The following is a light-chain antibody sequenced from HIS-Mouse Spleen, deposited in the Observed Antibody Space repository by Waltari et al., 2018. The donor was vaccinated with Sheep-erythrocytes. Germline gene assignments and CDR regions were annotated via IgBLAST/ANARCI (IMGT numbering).Light chain of an antibody. CDR3: AAWDDSLSGPV. V-gene: IGLV1-47*01. CDR1: SSNIGSNY. J-gene: IGLJ1*01. CDR2: RNN. Sequence: QSVLTQPPSASGTPGQRVTISCSGSSSNIGSNYVYWYQQLPGTAPKLLIYRNNQRPSGVPDRISGSKSGTSASLAISGLRSEDEADYYCAAWDDSLSGPVFGTGTKFTVL.